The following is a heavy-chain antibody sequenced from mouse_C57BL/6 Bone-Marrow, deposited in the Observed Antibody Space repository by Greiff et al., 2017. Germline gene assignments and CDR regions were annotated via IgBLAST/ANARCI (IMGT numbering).Heavy chain of an antibody. CDR3: AREEGIYDCYYLFDD. CDR2: IDPSDSET. D-gene: IGHD2-3*01. J-gene: IGHJ2*01. Sequence: QVQLQQPGAELVRPGSSVKLSCKASGYTFTSYWMHWVKQRPIQGLEWIGNIDPSDSETHYNQKFKDKATLTVDKSSSTAYMQLSSLTSEDSAVYYCAREEGIYDCYYLFDDWGQGTTLTVSS. V-gene: IGHV1-52*01. CDR1: GYTFTSYW.